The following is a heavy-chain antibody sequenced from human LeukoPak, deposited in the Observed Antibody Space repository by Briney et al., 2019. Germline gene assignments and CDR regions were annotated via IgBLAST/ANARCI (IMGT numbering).Heavy chain of an antibody. D-gene: IGHD1-14*01. CDR3: ARKKGSRTYFDY. Sequence: SETLSLTCAVSGGSISSYYWSWIRQPPGKGLEWIGYIYYSGSTNYNPSLKSRVTISVDTSKNQFSLKLSSVTAADTAVYYCARKKGSRTYFDYWGQGTLVTVSS. J-gene: IGHJ4*02. V-gene: IGHV4-59*08. CDR1: GGSISSYY. CDR2: IYYSGST.